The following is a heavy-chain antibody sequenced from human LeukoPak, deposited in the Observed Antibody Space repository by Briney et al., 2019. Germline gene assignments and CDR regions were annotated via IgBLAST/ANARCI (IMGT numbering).Heavy chain of an antibody. J-gene: IGHJ5*02. CDR2: INPSGGSA. CDR1: GYTFTSYY. V-gene: IGHV1-46*01. CDR3: ARPTQSWFDP. Sequence: GASVTVSCTASGYTFTSYYLHWVRQAPGQGLEWIGIINPSGGSASYEQKFQGRVTMTRDTSTSTVYLELSSLRSGDTVVYYWARPTQSWFDPWGQGTLVTVSS.